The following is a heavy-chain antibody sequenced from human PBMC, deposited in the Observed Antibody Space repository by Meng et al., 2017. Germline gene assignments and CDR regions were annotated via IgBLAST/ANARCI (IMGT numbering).Heavy chain of an antibody. Sequence: GESLKISCAASGFTFSSYAMSWVRQAPGKGLEWVSAISGSGGSTYYAAPVKGRFTISRDDSKNTLYLQMNSLKTEDTAVYYCTAGGRSWGQGTLVTVSS. CDR3: TAGGRS. CDR1: GFTFSSYA. J-gene: IGHJ4*02. V-gene: IGHV3-23*01. CDR2: ISGSGGST. D-gene: IGHD3-16*01.